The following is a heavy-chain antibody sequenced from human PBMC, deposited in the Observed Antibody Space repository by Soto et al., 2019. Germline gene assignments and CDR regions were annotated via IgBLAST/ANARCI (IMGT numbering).Heavy chain of an antibody. J-gene: IGHJ6*02. CDR3: ARDWVKRPYGMDV. CDR2: IYYSGST. V-gene: IGHV4-30-4*01. D-gene: IGHD3-16*01. Sequence: SETLSLTCTVSGGSISSGDYYWSWIRQPPGKGLEWIGYIYYSGSTYYNPSLKSRVTISVDTSKNQFSLKLSSVTAADTAVYYCARDWVKRPYGMDVWGQGTTVNVS. CDR1: GGSISSGDYY.